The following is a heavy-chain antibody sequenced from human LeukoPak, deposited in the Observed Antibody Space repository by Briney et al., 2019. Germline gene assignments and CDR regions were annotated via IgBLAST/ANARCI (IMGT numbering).Heavy chain of an antibody. CDR3: AKDNGGNSKGAGLGY. CDR1: GFTFDDYA. CDR2: ISWNSGSI. Sequence: PGGSLRLSCAASGFTFDDYAMHWVRQAPGKGLEWVSGISWNSGSIGYADSVKGRFTISRDNAKNSLYLQMNSLRAEDTALYYCAKDNGGNSKGAGLGYWGQGTLVTVSS. D-gene: IGHD4-23*01. J-gene: IGHJ4*02. V-gene: IGHV3-9*01.